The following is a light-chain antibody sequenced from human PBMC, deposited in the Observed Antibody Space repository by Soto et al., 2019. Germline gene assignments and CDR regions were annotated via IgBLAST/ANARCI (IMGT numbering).Light chain of an antibody. CDR2: RNN. CDR1: SSNIGSNY. V-gene: IGLV1-47*01. CDR3: AAWDDSLSGWV. Sequence: QSVLTQPPSASGTPGQRVTISCSGSSSNIGSNYVYWYLQLPGTAPKVLIYRNNQRPSGVPDRFSGSKSGTSASLAISGLRSEDEADYYCAAWDDSLSGWVFGGGTKVTVL. J-gene: IGLJ3*02.